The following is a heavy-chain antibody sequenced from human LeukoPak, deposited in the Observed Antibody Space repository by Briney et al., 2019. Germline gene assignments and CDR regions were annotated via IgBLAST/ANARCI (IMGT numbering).Heavy chain of an antibody. V-gene: IGHV4-31*03. CDR3: ARWELWGGYDGYSTRFDP. J-gene: IGHJ5*02. Sequence: SQTLSPTCTVSGGSISSGGYYWSWIRQHPGKGLEWIGYIYYSGSTYYNPSLKSRVTISVDTSKNQFSLKLSSVTAADTAVYYCARWELWGGYDGYSTRFDPWGQGTLVTVSS. D-gene: IGHD5-12*01. CDR2: IYYSGST. CDR1: GGSISSGGYY.